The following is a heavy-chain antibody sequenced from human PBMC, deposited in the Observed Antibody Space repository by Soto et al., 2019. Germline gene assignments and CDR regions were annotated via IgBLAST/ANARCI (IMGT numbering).Heavy chain of an antibody. CDR1: GFTVSSNY. V-gene: IGHV3-66*01. D-gene: IGHD6-13*01. Sequence: EVQLVESGGGLVQPGGSLRLSCAASGFTVSSNYMSWVRQAPGKGLEWVSVIYSGGSTYYTDSVKGRFTISRDNSKNTLYLQMNSLRAEDTAVYYCARGRIAAAGTYWFDPWDQGTLVTVSS. CDR3: ARGRIAAAGTYWFDP. J-gene: IGHJ5*02. CDR2: IYSGGST.